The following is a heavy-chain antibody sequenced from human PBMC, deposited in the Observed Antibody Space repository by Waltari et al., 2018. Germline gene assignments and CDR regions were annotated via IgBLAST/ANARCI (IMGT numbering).Heavy chain of an antibody. CDR1: GFTFDDYA. CDR2: ISWNSGSI. D-gene: IGHD2-2*01. CDR3: AKSGAYCSSTSCYDY. J-gene: IGHJ4*02. Sequence: EVQLVESGGGLVQPGRSLRLSCAASGFTFDDYAMHWVRQAPGKGLEGVSGISWNSGSIGYADSVKGRFTIARDNAKNSLYLQMNSLRAEDTALYYCAKSGAYCSSTSCYDYWGQGTLVTVSS. V-gene: IGHV3-9*01.